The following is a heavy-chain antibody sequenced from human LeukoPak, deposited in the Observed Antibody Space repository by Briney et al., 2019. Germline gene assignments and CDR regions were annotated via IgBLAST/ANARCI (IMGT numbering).Heavy chain of an antibody. V-gene: IGHV3-66*01. D-gene: IGHD4-17*01. Sequence: PGGSLRLSCAASGFTVSSNYMSWVRQAPGKGLEWVSVTYSGGSTYYADSVKGRFTISRDNSKNTLYLQMNSLRAEDTAVYYCARDHSDYGDYYFDYWGQGTLVTVSS. J-gene: IGHJ4*02. CDR1: GFTVSSNY. CDR2: TYSGGST. CDR3: ARDHSDYGDYYFDY.